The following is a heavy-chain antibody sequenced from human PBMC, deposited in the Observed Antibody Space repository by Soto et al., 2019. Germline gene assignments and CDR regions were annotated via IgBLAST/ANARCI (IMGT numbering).Heavy chain of an antibody. CDR3: TTRPGPYYDILTGYHGSNFDY. J-gene: IGHJ4*02. V-gene: IGHV3-15*01. Sequence: GGSLRLSCAASGFTFSNAWMSWVRQAPGKGLEWVGRIKSKTDGGTTDYAAPVKGRFTISRDDSKNTLYLQMNSLKTEETAVYYCTTRPGPYYDILTGYHGSNFDYWGQGTLVTVSS. D-gene: IGHD3-9*01. CDR1: GFTFSNAW. CDR2: IKSKTDGGTT.